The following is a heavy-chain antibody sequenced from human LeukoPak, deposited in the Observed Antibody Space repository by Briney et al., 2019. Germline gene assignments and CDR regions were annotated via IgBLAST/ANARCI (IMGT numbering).Heavy chain of an antibody. CDR1: GGTFSSYA. Sequence: SVKVSCKASGGTFSSYAISWVRQAPGQGLEWMGGIIPIFGTANYAQKFQGRVTITADKSTSTAYMELSSLRSEDTAVYYFARNPYGDYYFDYWGQGTLVTVSS. CDR2: IIPIFGTA. CDR3: ARNPYGDYYFDY. J-gene: IGHJ4*02. D-gene: IGHD4-17*01. V-gene: IGHV1-69*06.